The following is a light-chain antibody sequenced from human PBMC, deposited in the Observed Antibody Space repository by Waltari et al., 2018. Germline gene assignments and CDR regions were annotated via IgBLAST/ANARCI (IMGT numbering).Light chain of an antibody. CDR1: QGIARE. Sequence: DIQMTQSPSSLSASVGEKVTVTCRASQGIARELSWYQHKPGKAPTLLIYAASSLQSGVSSRFSGSGSGTDFTLTISSLQPEDVATYYCQHDYTTPYSFGQGTNVEIK. J-gene: IGKJ2*03. V-gene: IGKV1-27*01. CDR2: AAS. CDR3: QHDYTTPYS.